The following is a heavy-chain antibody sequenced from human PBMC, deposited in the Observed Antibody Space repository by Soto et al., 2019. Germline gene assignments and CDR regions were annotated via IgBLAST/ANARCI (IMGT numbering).Heavy chain of an antibody. CDR2: ISYDGSNK. CDR1: GFTFSNYV. J-gene: IGHJ4*02. D-gene: IGHD1-1*01. CDR3: ARDPTGTKDFFDY. Sequence: SLRLSCAASGFTFSNYVMHWVRQAPGKGLEWVAIISYDGSNKYYADSVKGRFTISRDNSKNTLYLQMNSLRGEDTAMYYCARDPTGTKDFFDYWGQGTLVTVSS. V-gene: IGHV3-30-3*01.